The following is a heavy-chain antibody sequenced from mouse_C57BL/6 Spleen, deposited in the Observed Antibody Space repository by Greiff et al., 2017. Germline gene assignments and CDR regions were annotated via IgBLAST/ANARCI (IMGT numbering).Heavy chain of an antibody. D-gene: IGHD2-5*01. J-gene: IGHJ2*01. V-gene: IGHV1-61*01. CDR2: IYPSDSEP. CDR3: SRRGYSNFDY. CDR1: GYTFTSYW. Sequence: VQLQQPGAELVRPGSSVKLSCKASGYTFTSYWMDWVKQRPGQGLEWIGNIYPSDSEPHYNQKFKDKATLTVATSSSTAYTQLSSLTSEDSAVYYCSRRGYSNFDYWGPGTTLTVSS.